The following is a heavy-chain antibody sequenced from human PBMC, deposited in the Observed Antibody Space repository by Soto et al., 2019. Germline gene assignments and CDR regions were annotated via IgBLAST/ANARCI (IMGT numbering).Heavy chain of an antibody. CDR2: IWYDGSNK. Sequence: QPGGSLRLSCAASGFTFSSYGMHWVRQAPGKGLERVAVIWYDGSNKYYADSVKGRFTISRDNSKNTLYLQMNSLRAEDTAVYYCARDFFISVVAAAPYYYGMDVWGQGTTVTVSS. CDR3: ARDFFISVVAAAPYYYGMDV. J-gene: IGHJ6*02. V-gene: IGHV3-33*01. D-gene: IGHD2-15*01. CDR1: GFTFSSYG.